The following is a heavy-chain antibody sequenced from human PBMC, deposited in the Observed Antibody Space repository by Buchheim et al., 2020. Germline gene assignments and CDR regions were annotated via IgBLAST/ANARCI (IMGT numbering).Heavy chain of an antibody. D-gene: IGHD3-22*01. V-gene: IGHV4-31*03. Sequence: VQLQESGPGLVKPSQTLSLTCTVSGGSISSGGYYWNWIRHHPGKGLEWIGYIYNGVDTHYNPSLRSRLIISVDKAENQFSLKLSSVTAADTAVYYCARAGYYDSRGYLGDFDYWGQGTL. CDR3: ARAGYYDSRGYLGDFDY. CDR2: IYNGVDT. J-gene: IGHJ4*02. CDR1: GGSISSGGYY.